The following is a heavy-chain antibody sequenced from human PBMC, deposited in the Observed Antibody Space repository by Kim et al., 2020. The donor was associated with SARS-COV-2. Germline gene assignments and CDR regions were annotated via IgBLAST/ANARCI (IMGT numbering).Heavy chain of an antibody. CDR1: GFTFSSYE. CDR3: ASPFIAPTVTTGY. V-gene: IGHV3-48*03. CDR2: ISSSGSTI. D-gene: IGHD4-17*01. Sequence: GGSLRLSCAASGFTFSSYEMNWVRQAPGKGLEWVSYISSSGSTIYYADSVKGRFTISRDNAKNSLYLQMNSLRAEDTAVYYCASPFIAPTVTTGYWGQGTLVTVSS. J-gene: IGHJ4*02.